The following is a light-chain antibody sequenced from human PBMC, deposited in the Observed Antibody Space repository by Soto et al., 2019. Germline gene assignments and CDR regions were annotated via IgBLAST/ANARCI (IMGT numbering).Light chain of an antibody. CDR3: QAYTSSLSRYV. CDR2: DNS. Sequence: QSVLTQPPSVSGAPGQTVTISCTGSSSDIGACYDVHWYQQLPGTAPQLLIYDNSHRPSGVPDRFSGSKSGTTASLAITGLQAEDEADYYCQAYTSSLSRYVFGTGTKLTVL. CDR1: SSDIGACYD. V-gene: IGLV1-40*01. J-gene: IGLJ1*01.